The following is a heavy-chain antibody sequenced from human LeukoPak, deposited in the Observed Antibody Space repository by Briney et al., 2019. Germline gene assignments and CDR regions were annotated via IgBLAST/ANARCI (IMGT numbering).Heavy chain of an antibody. CDR3: ARSDVERDAFDI. J-gene: IGHJ3*02. CDR1: GGSISSYY. CDR2: IYYSGST. V-gene: IGHV4-59*01. D-gene: IGHD1-1*01. Sequence: SETLSLTCTVSGGSISSYYWSWLRQPPGKGLEWIGYIYYSGSTNYNPSLKSRVTISVDTSKNQFSLKLSSVTAADTAVYYCARSDVERDAFDIWGQGTMVTVSS.